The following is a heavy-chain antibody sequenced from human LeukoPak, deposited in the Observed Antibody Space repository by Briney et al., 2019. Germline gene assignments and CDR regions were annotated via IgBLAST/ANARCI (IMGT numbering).Heavy chain of an antibody. D-gene: IGHD5-18*01. CDR3: ARDPPRGYSYQNQYYFDY. CDR2: ISGSGGST. V-gene: IGHV3-23*01. CDR1: GFTFSSYA. J-gene: IGHJ4*02. Sequence: GGSLGLSCAASGFTFSSYAMSWVRQAPGKGLEWVSDISGSGGSTYYADSVKGRFTISRDDSKNTLYLQMNSLRAEDTAVYYCARDPPRGYSYQNQYYFDYWGQGTLVTVSS.